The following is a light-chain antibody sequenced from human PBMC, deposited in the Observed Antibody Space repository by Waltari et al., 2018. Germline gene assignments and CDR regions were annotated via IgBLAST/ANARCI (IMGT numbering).Light chain of an antibody. V-gene: IGLV2-23*02. Sequence: QSALTQPASVSGSPGQPITISCTGTSIDAGRYTYLSGYQQYPGNAPKLMIYAVIKQPSVVSNRFSGSKSGDTASLTISGLQAEDEADYYCCSYAGSFTHVLFGGGTKLTVL. CDR3: CSYAGSFTHVL. CDR1: SIDAGRYTY. CDR2: AVI. J-gene: IGLJ2*01.